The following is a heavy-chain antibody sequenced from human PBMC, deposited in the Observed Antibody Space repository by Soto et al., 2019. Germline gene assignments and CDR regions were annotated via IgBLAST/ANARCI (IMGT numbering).Heavy chain of an antibody. D-gene: IGHD5-12*01. CDR2: ISYGGGS. V-gene: IGHV4-59*08. CDR3: ARHRTSGYTTRNDY. Sequence: QVQLQESGPGLVKPSETLSLTCTISGGSISSSYWNWIRQPPGKGLEWIGCISYGGGSNYNPSLKSRVTXXVXTXXNQLPLKLSSVTAADTAVYYCARHRTSGYTTRNDYWGQGTLVTVSS. CDR1: GGSISSSY. J-gene: IGHJ4*02.